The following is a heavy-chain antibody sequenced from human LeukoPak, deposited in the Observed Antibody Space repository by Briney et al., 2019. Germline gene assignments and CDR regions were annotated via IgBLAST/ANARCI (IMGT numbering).Heavy chain of an antibody. CDR2: ISAYNGNT. CDR3: ARSYDSSGYWKARFDY. J-gene: IGHJ4*02. V-gene: IGHV1-18*01. D-gene: IGHD3-22*01. CDR1: GYTFTSYG. Sequence: ASVTVACKASGYTFTSYGISWVRQAPGQGLEWMGWISAYNGNTNYAQKLQGIVTMTTDTSTSTAYMELRSLRSDDTAVYYCARSYDSSGYWKARFDYWGQGTLVTVSS.